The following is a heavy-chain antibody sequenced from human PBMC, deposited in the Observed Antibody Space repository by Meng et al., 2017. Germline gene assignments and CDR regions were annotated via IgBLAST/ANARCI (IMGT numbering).Heavy chain of an antibody. CDR1: GFTFSSYA. J-gene: IGHJ6*02. CDR2: IKQDGSEK. D-gene: IGHD2-2*01. Sequence: GESLKISCAASGFTFSSYAMHWVRQAPGKGLEWVANIKQDGSEKYYVDSVKGRFTISRDNAKNSLYLQMNSLRAEDTAVYYCARDSMGCSSTSCYEVVYYYYYYGMDVWGQGTTVTVSS. CDR3: ARDSMGCSSTSCYEVVYYYYYYGMDV. V-gene: IGHV3-7*01.